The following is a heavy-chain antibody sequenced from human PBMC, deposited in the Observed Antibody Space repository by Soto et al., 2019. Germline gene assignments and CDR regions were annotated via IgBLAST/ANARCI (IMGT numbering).Heavy chain of an antibody. D-gene: IGHD2-8*02. CDR1: GFIFSDYE. CDR2: ISDGGTTI. J-gene: IGHJ3*01. V-gene: IGHV3-48*03. Sequence: EAELVESGGGLVQPGGSLTLSCAASGFIFSDYEVDWVRQAPGRGPEWISYISDGGTTIYYAASVKGRFTISRDDAKKSLYLHMNNLRVDDTAIYFCLKEYCTGGTCFEAFDLWGQGTVVTVSS. CDR3: LKEYCTGGTCFEAFDL.